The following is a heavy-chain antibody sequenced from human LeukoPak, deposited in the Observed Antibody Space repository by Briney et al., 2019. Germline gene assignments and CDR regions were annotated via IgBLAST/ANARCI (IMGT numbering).Heavy chain of an antibody. CDR2: INPNSGGT. CDR3: ASRAIREIIPYFDY. D-gene: IGHD3-3*01. J-gene: IGHJ4*02. CDR1: GYTFTGYY. Sequence: ASVKVSCKASGYTFTGYYIHWVRQAPGQGLEWMGWINPNSGGTNYAQKFQDRVTMARDTSISTSYMELSGLKYDDTAVYYCASRAIREIIPYFDYWGQGALVTVYS. V-gene: IGHV1-2*02.